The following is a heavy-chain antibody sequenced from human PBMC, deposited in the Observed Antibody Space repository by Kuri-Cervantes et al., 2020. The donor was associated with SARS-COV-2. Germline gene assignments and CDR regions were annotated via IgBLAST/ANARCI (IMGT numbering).Heavy chain of an antibody. CDR1: GCTFSSYW. Sequence: GESLKIPCASSGCTFSSYWMHWVRQAPGKGLVWVSHINSDGSSTSYADSVKGRFTISRDNAKNTLYLQINSLRAEDTAVYYCARAPLVPAAIIPSAFDIWGQGTMVTVSS. D-gene: IGHD2-2*01. CDR3: ARAPLVPAAIIPSAFDI. V-gene: IGHV3-74*01. J-gene: IGHJ3*02. CDR2: INSDGSST.